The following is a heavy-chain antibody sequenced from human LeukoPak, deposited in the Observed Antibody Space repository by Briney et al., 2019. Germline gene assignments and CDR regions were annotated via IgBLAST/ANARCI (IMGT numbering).Heavy chain of an antibody. V-gene: IGHV3-30*02. CDR1: GFTFSSFW. D-gene: IGHD1-26*01. J-gene: IGHJ4*02. Sequence: GGSLRLSCAASGFTFSSFWMSWVRQAPGKGLEWVAFIRYDGSNKYYADSVKGRFTISRDNSKNTLYLQMNSLRAEDTAVYYCAKDDEAWSGSYFCFDYWGQGTLVTVSS. CDR2: IRYDGSNK. CDR3: AKDDEAWSGSYFCFDY.